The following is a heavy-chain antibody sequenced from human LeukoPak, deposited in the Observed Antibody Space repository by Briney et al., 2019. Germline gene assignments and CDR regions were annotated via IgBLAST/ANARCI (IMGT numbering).Heavy chain of an antibody. V-gene: IGHV3-23*01. CDR2: ISGSGGST. J-gene: IGHJ6*02. CDR3: AKVCCSGGSPYYYGMDV. Sequence: EGSLRLSCAASGFTFSSYAMSWVRQAPGKGLEWVSAISGSGGSTYYADSVKGRFTISRDNSKNTLYLQMNSLRAEDTAVYYCAKVCCSGGSPYYYGMDVWGQGTTVTVSS. CDR1: GFTFSSYA. D-gene: IGHD2-15*01.